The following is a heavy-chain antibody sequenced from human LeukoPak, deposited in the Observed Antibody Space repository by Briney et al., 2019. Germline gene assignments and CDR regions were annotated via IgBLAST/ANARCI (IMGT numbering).Heavy chain of an antibody. CDR3: ARTLSPVLRYFDWPHAFDI. D-gene: IGHD3-9*01. J-gene: IGHJ3*02. V-gene: IGHV1-18*01. CDR2: ISAYNGNT. CDR1: GYTFTSYG. Sequence: GASVKVSCKASGYTFTSYGISWVRQAPGQGLEWMGWISAYNGNTNYAQKLQGRVTMTTDTSTSTAYMELSRLRSDDTAVYYCARTLSPVLRYFDWPHAFDIWGQGTMVTVSS.